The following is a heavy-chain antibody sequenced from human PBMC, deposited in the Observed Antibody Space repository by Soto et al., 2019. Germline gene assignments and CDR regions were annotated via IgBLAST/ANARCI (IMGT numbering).Heavy chain of an antibody. Sequence: EVQLLESGGGLVQPGGSLRLSCAASGFTFSTHAMIWVRQAPGKGLNWVSTVDVGGGSTYYTDSVKGRFTVDRDNSKKTIYLQLNTLRAEGTAISFFARDSGPAGGGACDIWGQGTVVTVSS. V-gene: IGHV3-23*01. J-gene: IGHJ3*02. D-gene: IGHD6-25*01. CDR2: VDVGGGST. CDR1: GFTFSTHA. CDR3: ARDSGPAGGGACDI.